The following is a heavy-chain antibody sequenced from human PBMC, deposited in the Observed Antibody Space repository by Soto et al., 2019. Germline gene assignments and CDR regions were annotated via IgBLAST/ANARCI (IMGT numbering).Heavy chain of an antibody. D-gene: IGHD5-18*01. Sequence: ASVKVSCKASGYTFTSYGISWVRQAPGQGLEWMGWISAYNGNTNYAQKLQGRVTMTTDTSTSTAYMELRSLRSDDTAVYYCARDAPGGYSYGYPYFDYWGQGTLVTVSS. V-gene: IGHV1-18*01. CDR3: ARDAPGGYSYGYPYFDY. J-gene: IGHJ4*02. CDR2: ISAYNGNT. CDR1: GYTFTSYG.